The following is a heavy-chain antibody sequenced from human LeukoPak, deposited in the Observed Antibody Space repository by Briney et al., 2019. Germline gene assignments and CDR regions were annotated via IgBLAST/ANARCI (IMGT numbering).Heavy chain of an antibody. Sequence: ASVKVSCKASGYTFTGYYMHWVRQAPGQGLEWMGWINPNSGGTNYAQEFQGRVTMTRDTSISTAYMELSRLRSDDTAVYYCARGVVVVVAATGAFDIWGQGTMVTVSS. J-gene: IGHJ3*02. CDR2: INPNSGGT. CDR1: GYTFTGYY. V-gene: IGHV1-2*02. D-gene: IGHD2-15*01. CDR3: ARGVVVVVAATGAFDI.